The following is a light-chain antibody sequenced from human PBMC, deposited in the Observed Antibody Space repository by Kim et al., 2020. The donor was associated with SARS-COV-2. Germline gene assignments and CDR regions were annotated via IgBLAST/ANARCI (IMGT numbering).Light chain of an antibody. Sequence: SPGKRHPLSRGASQGVSRKLGWYQEKPGQAPWLLIYGGSTRATCIAARFNGSWSWTEFPLTISGLQSEDFAVYYCQEYNHFTPYTLGQGTKLDI. CDR1: QGVSRK. V-gene: IGKV3-15*01. CDR2: GGS. CDR3: QEYNHFTPYT. J-gene: IGKJ2*01.